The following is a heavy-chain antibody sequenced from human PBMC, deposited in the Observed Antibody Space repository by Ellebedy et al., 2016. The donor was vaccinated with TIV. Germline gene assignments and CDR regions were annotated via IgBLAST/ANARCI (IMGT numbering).Heavy chain of an antibody. D-gene: IGHD1-14*01. Sequence: MPSETLSLTCIVSGGSMSSYYWHWIRQPPGKGLEWIGYIHYSGSTNYNPSLKSRVTISVDTSKNQFSLRLSSVTAADTAVFYCARETRGIQPDHDAFDIWGPGTMVTVSS. CDR3: ARETRGIQPDHDAFDI. CDR2: IHYSGST. V-gene: IGHV4-59*01. J-gene: IGHJ3*02. CDR1: GGSMSSYY.